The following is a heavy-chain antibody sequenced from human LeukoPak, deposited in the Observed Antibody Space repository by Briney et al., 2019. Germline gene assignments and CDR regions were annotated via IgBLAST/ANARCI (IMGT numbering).Heavy chain of an antibody. CDR3: AKKVEMATIEY. CDR2: IGGSGGST. CDR1: GFTFSSYA. J-gene: IGHJ4*02. D-gene: IGHD5-24*01. Sequence: GGSLRLSCAASGFTFSSYAMSWVRQAPGKGLEWVSAIGGSGGSTYYADSVKGRFTISRDNSKNTLYLQMNSLRAEDTAVYYCAKKVEMATIEYWGQGTLVTVSS. V-gene: IGHV3-23*01.